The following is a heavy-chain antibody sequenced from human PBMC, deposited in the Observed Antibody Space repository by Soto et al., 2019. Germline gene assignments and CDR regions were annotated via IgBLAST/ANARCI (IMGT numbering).Heavy chain of an antibody. CDR3: ARRAYCDGACYSLLFDY. CDR1: GFTFSSYS. V-gene: IGHV3-48*02. CDR2: ISSTRSTI. J-gene: IGHJ4*02. D-gene: IGHD2-21*02. Sequence: EVHLVESGGGLVQPGGSLRLSCAASGFTFSSYSVNWVRQAPGKGLEWVSYISSTRSTIYYADSVKGRFTISRDNAKNSLYLQMNSLRDEDTAMYYCARRAYCDGACYSLLFDYWGQGTLVTVSS.